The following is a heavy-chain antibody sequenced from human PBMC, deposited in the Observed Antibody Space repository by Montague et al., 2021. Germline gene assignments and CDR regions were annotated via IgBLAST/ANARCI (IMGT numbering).Heavy chain of an antibody. J-gene: IGHJ4*02. CDR3: ARQRVIVVTQAAFFDY. CDR2: VYYTGST. D-gene: IGHD3-16*02. Sequence: SQTLSLTCTVSGASINSGDYYWSWIRQLPGEGLEEIGSVYYTGSTNSNPSLKSRVTISVDTSKSQFSLTLTSVTAADTAVYYCARQRVIVVTQAAFFDYWGQGTLVTVSS. CDR1: GASINSGDYY. V-gene: IGHV4-31*03.